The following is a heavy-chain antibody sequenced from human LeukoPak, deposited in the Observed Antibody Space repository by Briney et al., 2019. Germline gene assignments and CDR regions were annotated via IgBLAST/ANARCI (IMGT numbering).Heavy chain of an antibody. V-gene: IGHV4-39*07. CDR1: GGSISSSTYY. J-gene: IGHJ5*02. CDR2: MYYSSGNT. D-gene: IGHD3-10*01. Sequence: SETLSLTCTVSGGSISSSTYYWGWIRQPPGKGLEWIGSMYYSSGNTYYNPSLKSRVTISVDTSKNQFSLKLSSVTAADTAVYYCARGRGEGRGIAMVRGVKAPSYNWFDPWGHGTQVTVSS. CDR3: ARGRGEGRGIAMVRGVKAPSYNWFDP.